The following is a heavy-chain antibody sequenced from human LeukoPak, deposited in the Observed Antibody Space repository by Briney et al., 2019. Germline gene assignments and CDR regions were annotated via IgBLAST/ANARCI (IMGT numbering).Heavy chain of an antibody. CDR3: AKIAFDYYDSSGYFDY. D-gene: IGHD3-22*01. CDR1: GFTFSSYW. J-gene: IGHJ4*02. V-gene: IGHV3-74*01. Sequence: GGSLRLSCAASGFTFSSYWFHWVRQAPGKGLVWVSRINSDGSGTTYADSVKGRFTISRDNAKNTLYLQMNSLRAEDTAVYYCAKIAFDYYDSSGYFDYWGQGALVTVSS. CDR2: INSDGSGT.